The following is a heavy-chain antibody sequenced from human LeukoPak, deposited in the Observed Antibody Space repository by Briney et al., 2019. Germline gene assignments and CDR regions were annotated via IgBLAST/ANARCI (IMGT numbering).Heavy chain of an antibody. Sequence: ASVKVSCKASGGTFSSYAISWVRQAPGQGLEWMGGIIPIFGTANYAQKFQGRVTMTTDTSTSTAYMELRSLRSDDTAVYYCAREATVTKVLGGILGDWGQGTLVTVSS. CDR3: AREATVTKVLGGILGD. CDR2: IIPIFGTA. D-gene: IGHD4-17*01. J-gene: IGHJ4*02. V-gene: IGHV1-69*05. CDR1: GGTFSSYA.